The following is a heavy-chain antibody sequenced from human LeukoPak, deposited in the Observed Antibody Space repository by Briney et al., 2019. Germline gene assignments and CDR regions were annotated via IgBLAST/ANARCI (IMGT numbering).Heavy chain of an antibody. CDR1: GGSISTYY. V-gene: IGHV4-59*08. J-gene: IGHJ4*02. CDR3: ARMGHHYDSNGYEF. CDR2: IYYSGST. Sequence: SETLSLTCTVSGGSISTYYWRWIRQPPGKGLEWIGNIYYSGSTNYRPSLKSRVSISVDTSKNQFSLKLSSVTAADTAVYYCARMGHHYDSNGYEFWGQGTLVTVSS. D-gene: IGHD3-22*01.